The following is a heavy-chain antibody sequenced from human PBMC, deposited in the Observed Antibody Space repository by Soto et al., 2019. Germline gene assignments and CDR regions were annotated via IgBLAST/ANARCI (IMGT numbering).Heavy chain of an antibody. CDR1: GGTFSSYA. J-gene: IGHJ4*02. CDR3: AREDRLAAPGYFDY. V-gene: IGHV1-69*01. Sequence: QVQLVQSGAEVKKPGSSVKVSCKASGGTFSSYAISWVRQAPGQGLEWMGGISPIFGTANYAQKFQGRVTITADESTSTAYVELSSLRSEDTAVYYWAREDRLAAPGYFDYWGQGTLVTVSS. CDR2: ISPIFGTA. D-gene: IGHD6-13*01.